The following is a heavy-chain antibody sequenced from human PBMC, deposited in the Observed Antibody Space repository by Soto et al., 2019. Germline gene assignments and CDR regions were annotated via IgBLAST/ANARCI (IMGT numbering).Heavy chain of an antibody. J-gene: IGHJ4*02. Sequence: QVQLVESGRGVVQPGRSPRLSCAASGFTFSSYAMHWVRQAPGKGLEWVAVISYDGSNKYYADSVKGRFTISRDNSKNTLYLQMNSLRAEDTAVYYCARDLYGDYAIDYWGQGTLVTVSS. V-gene: IGHV3-30-3*01. D-gene: IGHD4-17*01. CDR3: ARDLYGDYAIDY. CDR1: GFTFSSYA. CDR2: ISYDGSNK.